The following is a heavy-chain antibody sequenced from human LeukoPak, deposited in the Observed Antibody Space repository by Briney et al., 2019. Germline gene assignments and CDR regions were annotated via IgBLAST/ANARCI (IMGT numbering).Heavy chain of an antibody. D-gene: IGHD3-10*01. Sequence: SETLSLTCAVYGGSFSGYYWSWIRQPPGKGLEWIGEINHSGSTNYNPSLKSRVTISVDTSKNQFSLKLSSVTAADTAVYYCAEKGHKRPPRSTYNWFDPWGQGTLVTVSS. CDR3: AEKGHKRPPRSTYNWFDP. J-gene: IGHJ5*02. CDR1: GGSFSGYY. V-gene: IGHV4-34*01. CDR2: INHSGST.